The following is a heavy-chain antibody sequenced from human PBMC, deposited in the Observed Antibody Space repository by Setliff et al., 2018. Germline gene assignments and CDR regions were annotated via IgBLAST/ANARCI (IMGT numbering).Heavy chain of an antibody. V-gene: IGHV3-48*01. J-gene: IGHJ3*01. D-gene: IGHD3-3*01. CDR1: GFTFSSYS. Sequence: GGSLRLSCAASGFTFSSYSMNWVRQAPGKGLEWVSYISSSSSTIYYADSVKGRFTISRDNAKNSLYLQMNSLRAEDTAVYYCARENRYNFWSGLDAFDVWGQGTMVTVSS. CDR3: ARENRYNFWSGLDAFDV. CDR2: ISSSSSTI.